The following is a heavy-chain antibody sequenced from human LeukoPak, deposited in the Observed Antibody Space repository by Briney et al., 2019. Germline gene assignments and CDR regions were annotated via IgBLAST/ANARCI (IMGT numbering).Heavy chain of an antibody. Sequence: GMSLRLSCAASGFTFSRYGMHWVRQAPGKGLEWVALIWFDGTNENYGDSVNGRFTISRDNSKNTVYLETSSLRAEDTAIYYCARVRDSRDSDAFDTWGQGTMVTISS. CDR1: GFTFSRYG. CDR2: IWFDGTNE. D-gene: IGHD6-13*01. CDR3: ARVRDSRDSDAFDT. V-gene: IGHV3-33*01. J-gene: IGHJ3*02.